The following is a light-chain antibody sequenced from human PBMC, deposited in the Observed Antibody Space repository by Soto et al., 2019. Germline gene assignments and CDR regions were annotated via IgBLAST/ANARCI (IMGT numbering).Light chain of an antibody. CDR3: QQYGSSPPYT. V-gene: IGKV3-20*01. J-gene: IGKJ2*01. CDR2: GAS. CDR1: QSVSSSY. Sequence: EIVLTQSPGTLSLSPGARDTLSCRASQSVSSSYLAWYQQKPGQAPRLLIYGASSRATGIPDRFSGSGSGTDFTLTISRLEPEDFAVYYCQQYGSSPPYTFGQWTKLEIK.